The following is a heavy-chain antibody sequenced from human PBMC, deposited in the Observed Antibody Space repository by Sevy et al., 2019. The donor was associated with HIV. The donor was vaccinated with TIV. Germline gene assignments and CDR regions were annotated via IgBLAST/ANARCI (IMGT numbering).Heavy chain of an antibody. D-gene: IGHD6-25*01. CDR1: GLSFMPYA. V-gene: IGHV3-23*01. Sequence: GGSLRLSCAASGLSFMPYAMSWVRQAPGEGLEWVSGISGSSGLTYYANSVKGSFTISRENSKNTLYLQMKNLGADDTAVYYCAKGTVAAPVGNYFDHWGHGALVTVSS. J-gene: IGHJ4*03. CDR2: ISGSSGLT. CDR3: AKGTVAAPVGNYFDH.